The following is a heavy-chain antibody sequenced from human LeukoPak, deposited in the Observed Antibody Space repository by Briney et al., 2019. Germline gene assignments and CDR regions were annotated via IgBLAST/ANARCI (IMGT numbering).Heavy chain of an antibody. D-gene: IGHD2-15*01. Sequence: SETLSLTCTVSGGSISSYYWSWIRQPPGKGLEWIGYIYYSGSTNYNPSLKSRVTISVDMSKNQFSLKLSSVTAADTAVYYCARHAVCSGGSCYSPWGQGTLVTFSS. CDR3: ARHAVCSGGSCYSP. J-gene: IGHJ5*02. CDR2: IYYSGST. V-gene: IGHV4-59*08. CDR1: GGSISSYY.